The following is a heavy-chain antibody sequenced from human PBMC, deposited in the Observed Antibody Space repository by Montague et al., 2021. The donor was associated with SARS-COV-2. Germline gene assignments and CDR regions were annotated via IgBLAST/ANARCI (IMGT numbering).Heavy chain of an antibody. V-gene: IGHV4-59*01. J-gene: IGHJ3*02. CDR2: IYYSGST. CDR3: ARVPRNYDFWSGFYGAFDI. CDR1: GGSISSYY. Sequence: SETLSLTCTVSGGSISSYYWSWIRQPPGKGLEWIGYIYYSGSTNYNPSLKSRVTISVDTSKNQFSLKLSSVTAADTAVYYCARVPRNYDFWSGFYGAFDIWGQGTMVTVSS. D-gene: IGHD3-3*01.